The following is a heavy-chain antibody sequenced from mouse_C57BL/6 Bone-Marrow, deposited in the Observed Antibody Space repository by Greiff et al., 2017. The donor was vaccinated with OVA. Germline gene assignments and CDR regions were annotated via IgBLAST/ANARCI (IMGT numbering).Heavy chain of an antibody. CDR2: INSDGGST. D-gene: IGHD1-1*01. CDR3: ARRGTTVVAYYYAMDY. CDR1: EYEFPSHD. Sequence: EVQLQESGGGLVQPGESLKLSCESNEYEFPSHDMSWVRKTPEKRLELVAAINSDGGSTYYPDTMERRFIISRDNTKKTLYLQMSSLRSEDTALYYCARRGTTVVAYYYAMDYWGQGTSVTVSS. V-gene: IGHV5-2*01. J-gene: IGHJ4*01.